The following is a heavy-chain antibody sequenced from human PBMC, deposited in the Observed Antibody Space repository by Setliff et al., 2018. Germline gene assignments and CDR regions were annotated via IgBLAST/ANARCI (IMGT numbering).Heavy chain of an antibody. CDR2: IKKDGSEK. J-gene: IGHJ4*02. D-gene: IGHD2-2*01. V-gene: IGHV3-7*01. Sequence: PGGSLRLSCAASGFTFSTYWMSWVRQAPGKGLEWVANIKKDGSEKYYVDSVKGRFTISRDNAENTLYLQMKSLRAEDTAVDYCARARSSTLSVHDYWGQGTLVTVSS. CDR1: GFTFSTYW. CDR3: ARARSSTLSVHDY.